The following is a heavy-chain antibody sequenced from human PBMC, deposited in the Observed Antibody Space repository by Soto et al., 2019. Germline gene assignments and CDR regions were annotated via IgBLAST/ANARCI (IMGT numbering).Heavy chain of an antibody. CDR1: GDSVSGNSAA. CDR3: SREFPCYESCVRCFDC. D-gene: IGHD3-16*01. CDR2: TYYRSKWYN. V-gene: IGHV6-1*01. J-gene: IGHJ4*02. Sequence: PSQTPSLTCAISGDSVSGNSAAWNWIRQSPSRGLEWLGRTYYRSKWYNDYAVSAKSRITVTPDTSKNQFSLHLNSLTPEDTAVNYCSREFPCYESCVRCFDCWGPGALVPVSS.